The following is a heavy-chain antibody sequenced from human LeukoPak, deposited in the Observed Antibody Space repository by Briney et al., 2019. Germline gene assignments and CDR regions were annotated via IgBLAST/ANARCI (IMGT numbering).Heavy chain of an antibody. J-gene: IGHJ6*02. CDR3: AKGDYYGSGSFFKNGMDV. CDR2: VTASADNT. Sequence: GTSLRLSCLVSGFSFPNSDIYWVRQAPGKGLEWVSAVTASADNTYYADSVKGRFTISRDNSKNTLYLQVTSLRAEDTAVYYCAKGDYYGSGSFFKNGMDVWGQGTTVTVSS. CDR1: GFSFPNSD. D-gene: IGHD3-10*01. V-gene: IGHV3-23*01.